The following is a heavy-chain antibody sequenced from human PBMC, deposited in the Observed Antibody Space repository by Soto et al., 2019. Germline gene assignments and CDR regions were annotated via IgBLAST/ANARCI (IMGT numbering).Heavy chain of an antibody. CDR2: ISGSGGST. CDR1: GFTFSSYA. J-gene: IGHJ4*02. D-gene: IGHD5-12*01. V-gene: IGHV3-23*01. Sequence: GGSLRLSCAASGFTFSSYAMSWVRQAPGKGLEWVSAISGSGGSTYYADSVKGRFTISRDNSKNTLYLQMNSLRAEDTAVYYCAKLGVYVDIVATIRYPNDYWGQGTLVTVSS. CDR3: AKLGVYVDIVATIRYPNDY.